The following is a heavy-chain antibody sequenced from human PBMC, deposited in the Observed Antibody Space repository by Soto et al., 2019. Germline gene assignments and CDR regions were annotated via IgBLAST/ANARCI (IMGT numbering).Heavy chain of an antibody. Sequence: KASETLSLTCTVSGGSISSYYWSWIRQPPGKGLEWIGYIYYRGSTNYNPSLKSRVTISVDTSKNQFSLKLSSVTAADTAVYYCARDRICSGGSCFARWFDPWGQGTLVTVSS. J-gene: IGHJ5*02. CDR3: ARDRICSGGSCFARWFDP. CDR1: GGSISSYY. CDR2: IYYRGST. V-gene: IGHV4-59*01. D-gene: IGHD2-15*01.